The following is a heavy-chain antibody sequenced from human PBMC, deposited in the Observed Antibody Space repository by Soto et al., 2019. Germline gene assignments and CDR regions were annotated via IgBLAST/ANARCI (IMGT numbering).Heavy chain of an antibody. V-gene: IGHV3-33*08. Sequence: QVQLVDSGGGVIQPGRSLRLSCAASGFTLRLHAMHWVRQAPGKGREWVAQIWYDGRNKYYTDSVKGRFTVSRDDFKNTVFLQMDSLRAEDTAVYYCSRDGQQQTPYALDVWGQGTTVIVSS. CDR1: GFTLRLHA. CDR3: SRDGQQQTPYALDV. D-gene: IGHD6-13*01. CDR2: IWYDGRNK. J-gene: IGHJ6*02.